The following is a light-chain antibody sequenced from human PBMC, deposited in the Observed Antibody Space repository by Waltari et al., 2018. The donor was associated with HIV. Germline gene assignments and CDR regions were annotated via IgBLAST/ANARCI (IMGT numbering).Light chain of an antibody. V-gene: IGKV1-39*01. CDR1: QTISSY. CDR2: TAS. CDR3: QQSYSTPPT. J-gene: IGKJ4*01. Sequence: DIQMTQSPSSLSASVGDRVTITCRASQTISSYLNWYQQKPGKAPNLLIYTASSLQSGVPSRFRGSGSGTEFTLTISSLQPEDFATYYCQQSYSTPPTFGGGTKVEIK.